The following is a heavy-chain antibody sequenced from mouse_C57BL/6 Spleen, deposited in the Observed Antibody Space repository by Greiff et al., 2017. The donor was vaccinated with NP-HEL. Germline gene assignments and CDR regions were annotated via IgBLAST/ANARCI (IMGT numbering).Heavy chain of an antibody. CDR2: IDPNSGGT. J-gene: IGHJ3*01. V-gene: IGHV1-72*01. CDR3: ASIDYGRWWFDY. D-gene: IGHD2-4*01. CDR1: GYTFTDYC. Sequence: VQLQQPGPELVKPGASVKLSCKASGYTFTDYCMNWVKQSPGRGLEWIGGIDPNSGGTRYNQKFKSKATLTVDKASSTAYRQLSSLTSEDSAVYYVASIDYGRWWFDYWGQGTMVTVSA.